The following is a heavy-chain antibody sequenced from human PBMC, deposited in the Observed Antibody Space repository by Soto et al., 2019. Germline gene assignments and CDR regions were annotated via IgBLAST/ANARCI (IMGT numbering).Heavy chain of an antibody. CDR3: AKVLSNYYDSSGPLDY. CDR2: IIPIFGTA. CDR1: GGTFRSYA. Sequence: VKVSCNASGGTFRSYAISWVRQAPGQGLEWMGGIIPIFGTANYAQKFQGSVTITADKSTSTAYMELSSLRSEDTAVYYCAKVLSNYYDSSGPLDYWGQGTLVIVFS. J-gene: IGHJ4*02. V-gene: IGHV1-69*06. D-gene: IGHD3-22*01.